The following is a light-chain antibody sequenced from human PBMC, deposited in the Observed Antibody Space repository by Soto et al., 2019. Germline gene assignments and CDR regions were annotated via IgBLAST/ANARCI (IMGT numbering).Light chain of an antibody. J-gene: IGLJ2*01. CDR3: QSYDSSLSGSKVV. V-gene: IGLV1-40*01. CDR2: GNS. Sequence: QSVLTQPPSVSGAPGQRVTISCTGSSSNIGAGYDVHWYQQLPGTAPKLLIYGNSNRPSGAPDRFSGSKSGTSASLAITGLQAEDEADYYCQSYDSSLSGSKVVFGGGTKLTVL. CDR1: SSNIGAGYD.